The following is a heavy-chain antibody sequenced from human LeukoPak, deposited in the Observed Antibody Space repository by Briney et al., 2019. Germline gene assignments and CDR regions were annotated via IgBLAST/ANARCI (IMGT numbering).Heavy chain of an antibody. J-gene: IGHJ4*02. V-gene: IGHV3-13*01. Sequence: GGSLRLSCAASGFTFSSYDMHWVRQATGKGLEWVSAIGTAGDTYYPGSVKGRFTISRENAKNSLYLQMNSLRAGDTAVYYCARGMIAKGVDYWGQGTLVTVSS. CDR3: ARGMIAKGVDY. D-gene: IGHD3-16*01. CDR1: GFTFSSYD. CDR2: IGTAGDT.